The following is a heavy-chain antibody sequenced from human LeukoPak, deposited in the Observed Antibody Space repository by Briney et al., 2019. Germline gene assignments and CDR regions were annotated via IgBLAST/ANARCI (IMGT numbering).Heavy chain of an antibody. CDR1: GFTFSCSA. V-gene: IGHV3-73*01. J-gene: IGHJ5*02. CDR2: IRSKANNYAT. CDR3: TRRLTDSSAFDP. Sequence: PGGALRLSCGTSGFTFSCSAMAWVRQASGKGLEWVCRIRSKANNYATAYAASVKGRFTISRDDSKNTAYLQMNSLKTEDTAVYYCTRRLTDSSAFDPWGQGTLVTVSS. D-gene: IGHD3-22*01.